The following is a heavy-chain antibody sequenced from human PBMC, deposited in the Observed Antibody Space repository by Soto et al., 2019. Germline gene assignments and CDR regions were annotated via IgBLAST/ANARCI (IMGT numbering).Heavy chain of an antibody. CDR2: ISSSSSYI. D-gene: IGHD3-9*01. CDR1: GFTSSSYA. Sequence: SLRLSCAASGFTSSSYAMNWVRQAPGKGLEWVSSISSSSSYIYYADSVKGRFTISRDNAKNSLYLQMNSLRAEDTAVYYCARDLRKYYDILTGYYPNPTDYWGQGTLVTVSS. J-gene: IGHJ4*02. V-gene: IGHV3-21*01. CDR3: ARDLRKYYDILTGYYPNPTDY.